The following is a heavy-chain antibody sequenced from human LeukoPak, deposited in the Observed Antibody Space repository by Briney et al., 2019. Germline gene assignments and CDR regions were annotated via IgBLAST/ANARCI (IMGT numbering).Heavy chain of an antibody. CDR2: IYYSGST. J-gene: IGHJ6*03. CDR1: GDSISSTNYY. V-gene: IGHV4-39*07. D-gene: IGHD3-10*01. CDR3: ARGPMVRGVITLSSYYYYYYMDV. Sequence: PSETLSLTCTVSGDSISSTNYYWGWIRQPPGKGLEWIGSIYYSGSTFNNPSLKSRVTMSVDTSKNQFSLKLSSVTAADTAVYYCARGPMVRGVITLSSYYYYYYMDVWGKGTTVTISS.